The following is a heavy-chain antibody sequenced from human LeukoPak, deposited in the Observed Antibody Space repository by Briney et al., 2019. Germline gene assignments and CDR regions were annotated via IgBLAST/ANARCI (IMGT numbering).Heavy chain of an antibody. V-gene: IGHV3-23*01. D-gene: IGHD2-2*01. Sequence: GGSLRLSCAASGFTFSSYSMSWVRQVPGKGLEWVSVIGSGGSGGTSYADSVRGRFTVSRDDSKNTLFLQMNSLRAEDTAVYYCAKRGCDTTTCSYYFDYWGRGTLVAVSS. CDR3: AKRGCDTTTCSYYFDY. CDR2: IGSGGSGGT. CDR1: GFTFSSYS. J-gene: IGHJ4*02.